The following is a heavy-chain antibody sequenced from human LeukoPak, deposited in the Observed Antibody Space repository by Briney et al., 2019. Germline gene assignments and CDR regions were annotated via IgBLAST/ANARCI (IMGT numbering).Heavy chain of an antibody. D-gene: IGHD3-3*01. CDR1: GGSISSGSYY. CDR3: ARCHTHYDFWINWFDP. J-gene: IGHJ5*02. Sequence: ASQTLSLTCTVSGGSISSGSYYWSWIRQPAGKGLERIGRIYTSGSTNYNPSLKSRVTISVDTSKNQFSLKLSSVTAADTAVYYCARCHTHYDFWINWFDPWGQGTLVTVSS. V-gene: IGHV4-61*02. CDR2: IYTSGST.